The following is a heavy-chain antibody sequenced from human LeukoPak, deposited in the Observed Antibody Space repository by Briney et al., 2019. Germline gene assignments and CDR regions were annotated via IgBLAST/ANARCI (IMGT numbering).Heavy chain of an antibody. CDR1: GYSISSGYY. J-gene: IGHJ3*02. CDR2: IYHSVST. D-gene: IGHD3-10*01. Sequence: PSETLSLTRAVSGYSISSGYYWGWIRQPPGKGLEWIGSIYHSVSTYYNPSLKSRVTISIDTSKNQFSLKLSSVTAADPAVYYCARLRRDYYGSGAHEFDIWGQGTMVTVSS. V-gene: IGHV4-38-2*01. CDR3: ARLRRDYYGSGAHEFDI.